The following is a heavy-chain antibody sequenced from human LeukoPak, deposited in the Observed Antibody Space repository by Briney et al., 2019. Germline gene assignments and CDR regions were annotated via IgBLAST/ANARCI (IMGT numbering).Heavy chain of an antibody. J-gene: IGHJ6*02. CDR1: GGTFSSYA. V-gene: IGHV1-69*13. CDR3: ARDYRVAYCYYGMDV. Sequence: RASVKVSCKASGGTFSSYAISWVRQAPGQGLEWMGGIIPIFGTANYAQKFQGRVTITADESTSTAYMELSSLRSEDTAVYYCARDYRVAYCYYGMDVWGQGTMVTVSS. CDR2: IIPIFGTA.